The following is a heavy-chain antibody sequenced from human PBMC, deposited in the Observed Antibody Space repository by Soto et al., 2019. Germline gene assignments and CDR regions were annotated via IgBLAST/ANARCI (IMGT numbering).Heavy chain of an antibody. CDR1: GFTVSSNY. CDR2: IYSGGST. J-gene: IGHJ3*02. D-gene: IGHD2-2*01. Sequence: GGSLRLSCAASGFTVSSNYMSWVRQAPGKGLEWVSVIYSGGSTYYADSVKGRFTISRDNSKNTLYLQMNSLRAEDTAVYNCARDFGPISVYSSSTSCHQGAFDIWGQGTMVTVSS. CDR3: ARDFGPISVYSSSTSCHQGAFDI. V-gene: IGHV3-53*01.